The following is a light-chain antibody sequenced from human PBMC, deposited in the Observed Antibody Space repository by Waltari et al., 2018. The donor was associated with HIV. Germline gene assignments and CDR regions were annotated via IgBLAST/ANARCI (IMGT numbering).Light chain of an antibody. CDR3: AVWDDGLNGPE. Sequence: QSVLTQPPSASGTPGQRVTISCSGSNSNIGSNTVSWYQQLPGTAPNLLIYSDDQRPSGVPDRFSGSKSGTSASVAISGLQSEDEADYYCAVWDDGLNGPEFGGGTKLTVL. CDR1: NSNIGSNT. CDR2: SDD. V-gene: IGLV1-44*01. J-gene: IGLJ3*02.